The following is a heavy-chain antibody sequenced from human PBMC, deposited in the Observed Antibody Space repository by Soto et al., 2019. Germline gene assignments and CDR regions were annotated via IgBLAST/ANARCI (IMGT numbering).Heavy chain of an antibody. J-gene: IGHJ4*02. CDR2: ISYDGSLQ. CDR3: VSDRGYGHASAPYS. CDR1: GFAFSSYG. V-gene: IGHV3-30*03. Sequence: QAQLVESGGGVVQPGRSLRLSCAASGFAFSSYGMHWVRQAPGTGLEWVAVISYDGSLQHYADSVKGRFTISRDNSKNMVLLQMSSLRADATAVYYCVSDRGYGHASAPYSWGQGTLVSVSS. D-gene: IGHD5-18*01.